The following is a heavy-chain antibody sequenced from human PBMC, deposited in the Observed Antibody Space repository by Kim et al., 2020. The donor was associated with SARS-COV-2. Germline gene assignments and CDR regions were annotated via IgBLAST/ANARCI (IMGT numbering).Heavy chain of an antibody. CDR2: IYPGDSDT. D-gene: IGHD3-10*01. V-gene: IGHV5-51*01. CDR1: GYSFTSYW. J-gene: IGHJ6*02. Sequence: ESLKISCKGSGYSFTSYWIGWVRQMPGKGLEWMGIIYPGDSDTRYSPSFQGQVTISADKSISTAYLQWSSLKASDTAMYYCARPTWYYGSGYYYYYGMDVWGQGTTVTVSS. CDR3: ARPTWYYGSGYYYYYGMDV.